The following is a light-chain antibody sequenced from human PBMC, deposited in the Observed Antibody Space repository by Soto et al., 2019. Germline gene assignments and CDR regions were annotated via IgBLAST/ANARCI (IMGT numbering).Light chain of an antibody. CDR2: DAA. CDR1: QTVSSTY. J-gene: IGKJ1*01. Sequence: EIVLTQSPGTLSLSPGERATLSCRASQTVSSTYLAWYQQKPGQAPRLLIYDAASRATGIPDRFSGSGSGTDFTLTISRLEPEYFAVYYCQQYGISPPWTFGQGTKVEIK. V-gene: IGKV3-20*01. CDR3: QQYGISPPWT.